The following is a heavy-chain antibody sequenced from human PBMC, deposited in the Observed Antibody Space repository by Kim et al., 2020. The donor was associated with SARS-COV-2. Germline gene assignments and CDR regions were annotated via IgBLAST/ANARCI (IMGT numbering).Heavy chain of an antibody. J-gene: IGHJ4*02. D-gene: IGHD6-13*01. CDR3: ARAVGAIHYSSSWYLDY. CDR2: IIPILGIA. Sequence: SVKVSCKASGGTFSSYAISWVRQAPGQGLEWMGRIIPILGIANYAQKFQGRVTITADKSTSTAYMELSSLRSEDTAVYYCARAVGAIHYSSSWYLDYWGQGTLVTVSS. CDR1: GGTFSSYA. V-gene: IGHV1-69*04.